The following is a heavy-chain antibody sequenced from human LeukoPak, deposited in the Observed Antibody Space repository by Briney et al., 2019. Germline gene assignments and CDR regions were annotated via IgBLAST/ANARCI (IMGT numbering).Heavy chain of an antibody. J-gene: IGHJ3*02. CDR1: GYSFSSNW. CDR2: IYPADSDT. CDR3: ARARGTYANDAFDI. D-gene: IGHD1-26*01. V-gene: IGHV5-51*01. Sequence: GGSLKISCKGSGYSFSSNWIGWVRQMPGKGLEWMGIIYPADSDTRYRPSFQGQVTISADKSISTAYLQWSSLKASDTAMYYCARARGTYANDAFDIWGQGTMVTVSS.